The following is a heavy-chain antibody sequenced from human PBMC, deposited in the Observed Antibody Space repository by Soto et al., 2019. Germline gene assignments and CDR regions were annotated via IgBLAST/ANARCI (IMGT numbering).Heavy chain of an antibody. V-gene: IGHV3-23*01. Sequence: GGSLRLSCAASGFTFSSYAMGWVRQAPGEGLEWVSAISGSGGSTYYADSVKGRFTISRDNSKNTLYLQMNSLRAEDTAVYYCAKDHIVPWLRDRDGSGSSSSDYGMDVWGQGTTVTVSS. CDR3: AKDHIVPWLRDRDGSGSSSSDYGMDV. CDR2: ISGSGGST. J-gene: IGHJ6*02. CDR1: GFTFSSYA. D-gene: IGHD3-10*01.